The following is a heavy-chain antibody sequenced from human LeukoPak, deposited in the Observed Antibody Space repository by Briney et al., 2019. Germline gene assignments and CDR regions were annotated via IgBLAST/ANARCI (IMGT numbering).Heavy chain of an antibody. V-gene: IGHV5-51*01. D-gene: IGHD6-13*01. CDR1: GYSFTSYW. Sequence: GESLKISCKGSGYSFTSYWIAWVRQMPGKGLEWMGIIYPHDSNTRYSPSFQGQVTISADKSISTAYLQWSSLKASDTAMYYCARSRGTYSSWLDYWGQGTLVTVSP. CDR2: IYPHDSNT. J-gene: IGHJ4*02. CDR3: ARSRGTYSSWLDY.